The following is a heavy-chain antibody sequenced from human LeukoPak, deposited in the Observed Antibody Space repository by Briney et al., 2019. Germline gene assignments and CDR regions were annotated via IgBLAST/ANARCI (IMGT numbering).Heavy chain of an antibody. CDR1: GFTFSICA. D-gene: IGHD3-10*01. J-gene: IGHJ4*02. CDR2: ISGSGGST. CDR3: AKAEGSYKTLIDY. V-gene: IGHV3-23*01. Sequence: PGGSLRLSCAASGFTFSICAMNWVRQAPGKGLEWVSGISGSGGSTYYADSVKGRFTISRDSSKNTVFLQMNSLTAEDTALYYCAKAEGSYKTLIDYWGQGTLVTVSS.